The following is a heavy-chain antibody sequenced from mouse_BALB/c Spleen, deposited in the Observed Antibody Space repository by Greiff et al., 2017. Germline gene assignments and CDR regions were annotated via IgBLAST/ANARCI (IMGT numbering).Heavy chain of an antibody. CDR3: ARFGIGNGYDGNYYAMDY. J-gene: IGHJ4*01. Sequence: EVHLVESGGGLVKPGGSLKLSCAASGFTFSSYAMSWVRQTPEKRLEWVASISSGGSTYYADTVKGRFTISRDNPKNTLFLQMTSLRSEDTAMYYCARFGIGNGYDGNYYAMDYWGQGTSVTVSS. CDR1: GFTFSSYA. CDR2: ISSGGST. V-gene: IGHV5-6-5*01. D-gene: IGHD2-2*01.